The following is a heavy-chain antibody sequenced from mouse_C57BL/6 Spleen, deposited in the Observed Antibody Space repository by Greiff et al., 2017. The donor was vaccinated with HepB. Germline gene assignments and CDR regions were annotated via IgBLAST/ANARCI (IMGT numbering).Heavy chain of an antibody. D-gene: IGHD4-1*01. V-gene: IGHV5-17*01. CDR1: GFTFSDYG. CDR3: SRGRANWEYYYAMDY. Sequence: EVQVVESGGGLVKPGGSLKLSCAASGFTFSDYGMHWVRQAPEKGLEWVAYISSGSSTIYYADTVKGRFTISRDNAKNTLFLQMTSLRSEDTDMYYCSRGRANWEYYYAMDYWGQGTSVTVSS. J-gene: IGHJ4*01. CDR2: ISSGSSTI.